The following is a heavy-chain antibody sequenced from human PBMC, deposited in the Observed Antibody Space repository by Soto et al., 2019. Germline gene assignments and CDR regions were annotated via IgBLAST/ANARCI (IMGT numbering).Heavy chain of an antibody. V-gene: IGHV4-30-2*01. J-gene: IGHJ4*02. CDR3: ASVPDY. Sequence: QLQLQESGSGLVKPSQTLSLTCAVSGGSISSGGYSWSWIRQPPGKGLEWIGYIYHSGSTYYIPSLKSRVTLSVDRSKYQFSLKLGSFRDADTSLYYCASVPDYWGQGTLVTVSS. CDR1: GGSISSGGYS. D-gene: IGHD3-10*02. CDR2: IYHSGST.